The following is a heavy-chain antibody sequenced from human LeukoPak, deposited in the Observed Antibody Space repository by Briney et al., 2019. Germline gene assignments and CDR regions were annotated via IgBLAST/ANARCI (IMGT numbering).Heavy chain of an antibody. Sequence: PSQTLSLTCTVSGGSISSGSYYWSWIRQPPGKGLEWIGEINHSGSTNYNPSLKSRVTISVDTSKNQFSLKLSSVTAADTAVYYCARGRRRGYSYSFDYWGQGTLVTVSS. CDR2: INHSGST. CDR3: ARGRRRGYSYSFDY. CDR1: GGSISSGSYY. J-gene: IGHJ4*02. V-gene: IGHV4-39*07. D-gene: IGHD5-18*01.